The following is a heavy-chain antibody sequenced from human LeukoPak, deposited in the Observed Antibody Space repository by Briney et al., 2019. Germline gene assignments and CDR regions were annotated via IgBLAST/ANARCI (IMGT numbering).Heavy chain of an antibody. CDR3: AKQYCSGGSCYSGDYSDY. V-gene: IGHV3-30*02. Sequence: PGGSLRLSCAASGFSFSSYGMHWVRQAPGKGLEWMAFIRYDGSNKYYTDSVTGRFTISRDNSKNTLYLQMNSLRAEDTAVYYCAKQYCSGGSCYSGDYSDYWGQGTLVTVSS. CDR2: IRYDGSNK. CDR1: GFSFSSYG. D-gene: IGHD2-15*01. J-gene: IGHJ4*02.